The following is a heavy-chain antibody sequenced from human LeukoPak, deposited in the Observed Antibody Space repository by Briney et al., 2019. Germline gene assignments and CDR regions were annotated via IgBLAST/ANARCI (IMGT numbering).Heavy chain of an antibody. V-gene: IGHV3-23*01. CDR3: AKHHPISYGDAFDI. D-gene: IGHD1-14*01. CDR2: ISGSGGNT. CDR1: GFTFNNYG. Sequence: GGSLTLSWAASGFTFNNYGTSWVRHAPGKGLEWVSGISGSGGNTYYADSVKGRFTISRDNSTNTLYLQMMSLRAEDTAVYYCAKHHPISYGDAFDIWGQGTMVTVSS. J-gene: IGHJ3*02.